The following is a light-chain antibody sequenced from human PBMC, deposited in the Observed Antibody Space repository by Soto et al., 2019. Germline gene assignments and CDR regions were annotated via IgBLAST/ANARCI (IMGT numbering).Light chain of an antibody. CDR2: NVN. V-gene: IGLV2-14*01. Sequence: QSVLTQPASVSGSPGQSITISCTGTSSDIGGYNYVSWYQQHPGKATKLIINNVNSRPSGVSYRFTGSKSDNTASLTISVLQAEDEADYYCSSYTSSNTRYVFGTGTKVTVL. J-gene: IGLJ1*01. CDR1: SSDIGGYNY. CDR3: SSYTSSNTRYV.